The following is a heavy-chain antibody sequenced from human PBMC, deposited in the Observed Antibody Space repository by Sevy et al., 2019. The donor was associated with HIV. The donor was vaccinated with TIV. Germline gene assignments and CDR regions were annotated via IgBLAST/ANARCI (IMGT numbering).Heavy chain of an antibody. CDR1: GFTFSTYN. D-gene: IGHD3-22*01. V-gene: IGHV3-21*01. Sequence: GESLKISCAASGFTFSTYNMNWVRQAPGKGLEWVSSVTGDSTYIYHADSVKGRFTISRDNAKNSLYLQMNSLRAEDTAVYYCARDRPILNYYASSGYNYYFDYWGPGTLVTVSS. CDR2: VTGDSTYI. CDR3: ARDRPILNYYASSGYNYYFDY. J-gene: IGHJ4*02.